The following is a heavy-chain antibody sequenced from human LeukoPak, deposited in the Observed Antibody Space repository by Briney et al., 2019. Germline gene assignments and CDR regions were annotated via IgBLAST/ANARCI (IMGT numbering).Heavy chain of an antibody. J-gene: IGHJ4*02. Sequence: SETLSLTCAAYGGSFSGYYWSWIRQPPGKGLEWIGEINHSGSTNYNPSLKSRVTISVDTSNNQFSLKLSSVTAADTAVYYCARPDYYGSGTGFDYWGQGTLVTVSS. D-gene: IGHD3-10*01. CDR2: INHSGST. CDR3: ARPDYYGSGTGFDY. V-gene: IGHV4-34*01. CDR1: GGSFSGYY.